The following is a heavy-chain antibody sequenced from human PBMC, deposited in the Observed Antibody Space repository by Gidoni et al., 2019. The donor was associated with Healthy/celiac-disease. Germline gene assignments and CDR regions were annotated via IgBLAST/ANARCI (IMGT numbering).Heavy chain of an antibody. CDR3: ARGLGDGYQGY. D-gene: IGHD5-12*01. V-gene: IGHV4-34*01. Sequence: QVQLQQWGAGLLKPSETLSLTCAVYGGSFSGYYWSWIRQPPGKGLEWIGEINHSGSTNYNPSLKSRVTISVDTSKNQFSLKLSSVTAADTAVYYCARGLGDGYQGYWGQGTLVTVSS. J-gene: IGHJ4*02. CDR2: INHSGST. CDR1: GGSFSGYY.